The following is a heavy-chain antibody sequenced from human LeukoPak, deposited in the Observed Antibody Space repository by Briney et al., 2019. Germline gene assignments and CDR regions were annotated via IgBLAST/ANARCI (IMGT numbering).Heavy chain of an antibody. D-gene: IGHD4-17*01. V-gene: IGHV3-7*01. J-gene: IGHJ4*02. CDR2: IKQDGSQK. CDR1: GFTFSSYW. CDR3: AREQYGDHFDN. Sequence: GGSLRLSCAASGFTFSSYWMSWVRQAPGKGLEWVANIKQDGSQKYYVGSVKGRFTISRDNARNSLYLQMNSLRVDDTAVYYCAREQYGDHFDNWGQGTLVTVSS.